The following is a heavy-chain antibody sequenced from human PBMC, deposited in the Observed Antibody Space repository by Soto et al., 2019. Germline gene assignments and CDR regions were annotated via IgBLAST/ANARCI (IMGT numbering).Heavy chain of an antibody. Sequence: QVQLQESGPGLVKPSQTLTLTCTVSDDSITGAGYVWTWILQLPGTGLEWLGFTYYSGNTFYNPSLTSRRTISLDPSQIRVSLRVTSATAADTAIYFCARGGSRTYHVWGQGTLVIVSS. CDR3: ARGGSRTYHV. D-gene: IGHD3-10*01. J-gene: IGHJ4*02. V-gene: IGHV4-31*02. CDR2: TYYSGNT. CDR1: DDSITGAGYV.